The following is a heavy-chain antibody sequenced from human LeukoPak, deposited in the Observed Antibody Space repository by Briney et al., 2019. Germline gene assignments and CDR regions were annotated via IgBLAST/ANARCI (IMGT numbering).Heavy chain of an antibody. CDR1: GYTFTGYY. Sequence: ASVKVSCKASGYTFTGYYMHWVRQAPGQGLEWMGWINPNSGGTNYAQKFRGRVTMTRDTSISTAYMELSRLRSDDTAVYYCARASTYSGSYYASSDYWGQGTLVTVSS. V-gene: IGHV1-2*02. CDR3: ARASTYSGSYYASSDY. D-gene: IGHD1-26*01. J-gene: IGHJ4*02. CDR2: INPNSGGT.